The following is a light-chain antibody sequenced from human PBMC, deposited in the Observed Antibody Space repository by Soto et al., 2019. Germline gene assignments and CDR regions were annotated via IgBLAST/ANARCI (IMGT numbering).Light chain of an antibody. V-gene: IGKV3-20*01. Sequence: EIVLTQSPGTLSLSPGERATLSCRASQSVRNVYLAWYQQKPGQAPRLLFYDASNRATGIPDRFSGSGSGTDFTLTINRLEHEDFAVYYCQQSGSSPRTFGQGTKLEIK. CDR2: DAS. CDR1: QSVRNVY. J-gene: IGKJ2*01. CDR3: QQSGSSPRT.